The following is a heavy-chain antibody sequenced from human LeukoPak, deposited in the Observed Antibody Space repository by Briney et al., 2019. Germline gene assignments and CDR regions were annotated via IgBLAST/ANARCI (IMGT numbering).Heavy chain of an antibody. CDR1: GFTFSNAW. CDR2: IKGKTNVGTT. J-gene: IGHJ4*02. D-gene: IGHD2-15*01. V-gene: IGHV3-15*01. Sequence: GGSLRLPCAASGFTFSNAWITWFRQAPGKGRNWVARIKGKTNVGTTANAPPVKGRFKISRDDSKNTLYLQMNSLKTEDTAVYYCTTAGPYCSGGSCYFFVHGFIDYWGQGTLVTVSS. CDR3: TTAGPYCSGGSCYFFVHGFIDY.